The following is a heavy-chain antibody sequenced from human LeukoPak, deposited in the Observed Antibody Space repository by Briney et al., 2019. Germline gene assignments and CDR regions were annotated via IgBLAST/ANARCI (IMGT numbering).Heavy chain of an antibody. CDR3: ASYYYDSSGSNDAVDI. D-gene: IGHD3-22*01. J-gene: IGHJ3*02. V-gene: IGHV3-33*01. CDR1: GFTFSSYG. CDR2: IWHDGSNK. Sequence: GGSLRLSCAASGFTFSSYGMHWVRQAPGKGLEWVAVIWHDGSNKYYADSVKGRFTISRDNSKNTVYLQMNSLRAEDTAVYFCASYYYDSSGSNDAVDIWGHGTMVTVSS.